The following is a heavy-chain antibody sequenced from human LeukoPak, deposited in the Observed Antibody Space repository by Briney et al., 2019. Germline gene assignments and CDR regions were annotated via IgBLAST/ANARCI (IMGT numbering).Heavy chain of an antibody. V-gene: IGHV3-48*01. CDR3: ARDFPPQYYYDSSGYSDNFDY. CDR2: ISSSSSTI. Sequence: GGSLRLSCAASGFTFSSYSMNWVRQAPGKELEWVSYISSSSSTIYYADSVKGRFTISRDNAKNSLYLQMNSLRAEDTAVYYCARDFPPQYYYDSSGYSDNFDYWGQGTLVTVSS. D-gene: IGHD3-22*01. CDR1: GFTFSSYS. J-gene: IGHJ4*02.